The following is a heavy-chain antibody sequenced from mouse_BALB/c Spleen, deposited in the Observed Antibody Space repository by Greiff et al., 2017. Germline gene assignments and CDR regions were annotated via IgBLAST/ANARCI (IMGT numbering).Heavy chain of an antibody. J-gene: IGHJ3*01. D-gene: IGHD2-3*01. V-gene: IGHV1-14*01. CDR1: GYTFTSYV. CDR2: INPYNDGT. CDR3: ERSDCDGYYPSWFAY. Sequence: EVQLQQSGPELVKPGASVKMSCKASGYTFTSYVMHWVKQKPGQGLEWIGYINPYNDGTKYNEKFKGKATLTSDKSSSTAYMELSSLTSEDSAVYDCERSDCDGYYPSWFAYWGQGTLVTVSA.